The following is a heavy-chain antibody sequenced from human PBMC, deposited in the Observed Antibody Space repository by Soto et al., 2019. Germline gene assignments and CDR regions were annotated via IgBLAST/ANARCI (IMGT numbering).Heavy chain of an antibody. J-gene: IGHJ5*02. CDR1: GYTLTALY. D-gene: IGHD3-9*01. CDR3: TTLRLDP. CDR2: VNPNTGLT. Sequence: ASVKVSCKASGYTLTALYMNWVRQAPGQGLEWMGWVNPNTGLTKYAQKFQGRVIMTRDTSINTAYMELSGLTSDDTAVYYCTTLRLDPWGQGTLVT. V-gene: IGHV1-2*02.